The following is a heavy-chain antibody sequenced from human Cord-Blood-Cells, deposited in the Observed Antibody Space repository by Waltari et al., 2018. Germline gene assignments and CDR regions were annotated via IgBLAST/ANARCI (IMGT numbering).Heavy chain of an antibody. Sequence: SYWMSWVRQAPGKGLEWVANIKQDGSEKYYVDSVKGRCTISRDNAKNSLYLQMNSLRAEDTAVYYCARNLLSGSYYYYYGMDVWGQGTTVTVSS. CDR2: IKQDGSEK. CDR3: ARNLLSGSYYYYYGMDV. V-gene: IGHV3-7*01. CDR1: SYW. J-gene: IGHJ6*02. D-gene: IGHD1-26*01.